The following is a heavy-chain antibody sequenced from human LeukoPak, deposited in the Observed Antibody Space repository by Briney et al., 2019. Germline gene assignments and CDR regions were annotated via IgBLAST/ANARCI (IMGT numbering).Heavy chain of an antibody. J-gene: IGHJ5*01. V-gene: IGHV4-4*07. CDR1: GDSISAYY. Sequence: SETLSLTCTVSGDSISAYYWSWIRQPAGRGLEWIGRIHASGSTRYNPSLKSRVTMSVDTSKNQFSLKLTSVTAADTALYFCARGMSAAYDYNWFDSWGQGTLVTVSS. CDR3: ARGMSAAYDYNWFDS. CDR2: IHASGST. D-gene: IGHD5-12*01.